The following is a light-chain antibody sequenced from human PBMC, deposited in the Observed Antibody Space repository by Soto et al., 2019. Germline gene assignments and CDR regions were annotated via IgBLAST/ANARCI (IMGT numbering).Light chain of an antibody. V-gene: IGLV1-40*01. J-gene: IGLJ3*02. CDR3: QAYDYSLTASV. CDR1: SSNLGAGYD. Sequence: QSVLTQPPSVSXXPGQRVTLSCTGNSSNLGAGYDVHWYQQLPGAAPKLVIFGNRNRPSGVPERFSGSKSGTSASLAITGLQAEDEADYYCQAYDYSLTASVFGGGTKVTVL. CDR2: GNR.